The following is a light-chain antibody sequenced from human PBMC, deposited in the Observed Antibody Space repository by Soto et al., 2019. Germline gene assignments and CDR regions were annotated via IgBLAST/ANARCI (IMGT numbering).Light chain of an antibody. CDR2: DDS. J-gene: IGLJ7*01. V-gene: IGLV3-21*02. CDR1: NIGSKS. CDR3: QVWDSSSDHP. Sequence: SYELTQPPSVSVAPGQTARITCGGTNIGSKSVHWYQQKPGQAPVLVVYDDSDRPSGIPERFSGSNSGNTATLTISRVEAGDEADYYCQVWDSSSDHPFGGGTQLTVL.